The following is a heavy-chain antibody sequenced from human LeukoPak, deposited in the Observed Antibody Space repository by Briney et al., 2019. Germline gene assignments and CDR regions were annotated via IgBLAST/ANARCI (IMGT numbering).Heavy chain of an antibody. CDR3: AGGYLTGPYGMDV. Sequence: SETLSLTCAVYGGSFSGYYWRWIRQPPGKGLEWIGEINHSGSTNYNPSLKSRVTISVDTSKNQFSLKLGSVCAAGTAVYFCAGGYLTGPYGMDVWAQDTTHTLSS. CDR1: GGSFSGYY. V-gene: IGHV4-34*01. D-gene: IGHD1-14*01. CDR2: INHSGST. J-gene: IGHJ6*02.